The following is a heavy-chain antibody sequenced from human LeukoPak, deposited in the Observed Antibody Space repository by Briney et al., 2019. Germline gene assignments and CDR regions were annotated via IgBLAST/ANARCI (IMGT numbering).Heavy chain of an antibody. V-gene: IGHV3-30*02. CDR3: ATISDSDY. J-gene: IGHJ4*02. Sequence: GGSLRLSCAASGFTFSTYGMHWVRQAPGKGLEWVTFIRFDGNNEYYADSVKGRFTISRDNSKNTLYLQMNSLRMEDTAVYYCATISDSDYWGEGTLVSVSS. D-gene: IGHD2-2*02. CDR2: IRFDGNNE. CDR1: GFTFSTYG.